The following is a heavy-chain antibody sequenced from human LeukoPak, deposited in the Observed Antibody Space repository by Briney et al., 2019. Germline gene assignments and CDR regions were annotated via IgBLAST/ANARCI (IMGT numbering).Heavy chain of an antibody. CDR3: TKEGGPMSATTERYSFDH. CDR1: GLTLRDYG. V-gene: IGHV3-30*18. CDR2: ISNEGRVQ. J-gene: IGHJ4*02. D-gene: IGHD4-17*01. Sequence: GRSLRLSCAASGLTLRDYGMHSVRHAPGKGLEGGTVISNEGRVQYYADSVKGQFTISRDNSENTLSLHMNSLRADDTAVYYCTKEGGPMSATTERYSFDHWGRGTLVTVSS.